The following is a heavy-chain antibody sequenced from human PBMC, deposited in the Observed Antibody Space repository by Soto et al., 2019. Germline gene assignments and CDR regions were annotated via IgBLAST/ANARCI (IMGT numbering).Heavy chain of an antibody. Sequence: QAQLVQSGAEVTEPGATVKVSCKASGYTFDSYGFLWVRQAPGQGLELMGWISAYNGNTHYARKFRGRVTMTRDTSTITAYMELRSLRSDDTAVYYCVRGAREVVWFDPWGQGTQVTVSS. CDR2: ISAYNGNT. V-gene: IGHV1-18*01. CDR3: VRGAREVVWFDP. CDR1: GYTFDSYG. J-gene: IGHJ5*02.